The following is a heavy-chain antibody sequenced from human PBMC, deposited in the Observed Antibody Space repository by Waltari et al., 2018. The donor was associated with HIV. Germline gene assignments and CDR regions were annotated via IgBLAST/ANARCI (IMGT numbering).Heavy chain of an antibody. CDR3: ARQGSMPTTRESYYYYGLDV. D-gene: IGHD2-15*01. CDR2: IYTSGST. V-gene: IGHV4-61*02. CDR1: GGSIRSGSDY. Sequence: QVQLQESGPGLVKPSQTLSLICTVSGGSIRSGSDYWTWIRQPAGKGLEWIGRIYTSGSTNYKSALKSRVTISLDSSKNQISLSLNAVTAADTAIYYWARQGSMPTTRESYYYYGLDVWGQGTTVTVSS. J-gene: IGHJ6*02.